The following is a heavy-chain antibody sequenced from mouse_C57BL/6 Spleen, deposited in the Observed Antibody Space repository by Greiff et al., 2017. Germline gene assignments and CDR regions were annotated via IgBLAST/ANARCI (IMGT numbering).Heavy chain of an antibody. D-gene: IGHD1-1*01. CDR2: IWRGGST. V-gene: IGHV2-5*01. J-gene: IGHJ1*03. CDR3: AKAPLITTVRYFDV. CDR1: GFSLTSYG. Sequence: VQLQQSGPGLVQPSQSLSITCTVSGFSLTSYGVHWVRQSPGKGLEWLGVIWRGGSTDYNAALMSRLSITKDNSKSQVCFKMNSLQADDTAIYYCAKAPLITTVRYFDVWGTGTTVTVSS.